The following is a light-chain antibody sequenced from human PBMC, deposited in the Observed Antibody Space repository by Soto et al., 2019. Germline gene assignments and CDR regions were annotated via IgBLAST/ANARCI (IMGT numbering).Light chain of an antibody. Sequence: DIQMTQSPSTLSASVGDRVTITCRASQSIKNWLAWYQQKPGEAPKLLIYKASTLESGVPSRFSGSGSGTEFTLTISCLQPDDVATYHCQQYNSYWTFGQGTKVDI. CDR1: QSIKNW. CDR2: KAS. CDR3: QQYNSYWT. J-gene: IGKJ1*01. V-gene: IGKV1-5*03.